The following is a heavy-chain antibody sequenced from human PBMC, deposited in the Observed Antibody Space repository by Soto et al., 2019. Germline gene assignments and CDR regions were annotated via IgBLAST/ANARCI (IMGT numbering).Heavy chain of an antibody. CDR3: AKMSSENYYDPVFS. J-gene: IGHJ4*02. D-gene: IGHD3-22*01. CDR2: ISSSGNTI. CDR1: GFTFSDYY. V-gene: IGHV3-11*01. Sequence: QVQLVESGGGLVKTSGSLRIACAASGFTFSDYYMSWVRQAPGKGLEWVSYISSSGNTIYYADAVKGRFTISRDNAKNSEYLQMNSLRAEDTALYFCAKMSSENYYDPVFSWGQVTLVTVSS.